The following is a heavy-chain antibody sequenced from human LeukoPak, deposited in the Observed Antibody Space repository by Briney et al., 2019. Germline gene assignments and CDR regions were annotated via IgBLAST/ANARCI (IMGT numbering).Heavy chain of an antibody. CDR1: GGSITEYY. J-gene: IGHJ3*02. CDR3: ARKTYLDI. CDR2: IYSTGSS. Sequence: PSETLSLTCTVSGGSITEYYWSWIRQPAGKGLQWIGRIYSTGSSDYNPSLKSRVTMSVDTSRNQLSLKLNSVSAADTAVYYCARKTYLDIWGQGTKVTVSS. V-gene: IGHV4-4*07.